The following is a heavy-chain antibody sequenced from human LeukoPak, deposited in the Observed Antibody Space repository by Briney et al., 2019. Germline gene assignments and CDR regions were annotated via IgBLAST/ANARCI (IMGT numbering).Heavy chain of an antibody. CDR2: ISSSGSTI. J-gene: IGHJ6*03. Sequence: SGGSLRLSCAASGFTFSDYYMSWIRQAPGKGLEWVSYISSSGSTIYYADSVKGRFTISRDNAKNSLYLQMNSLRAEDTAVYYCAKDRDYSTDYYYYYMDVWGKGTTVTVSS. V-gene: IGHV3-11*01. D-gene: IGHD4-17*01. CDR3: AKDRDYSTDYYYYYMDV. CDR1: GFTFSDYY.